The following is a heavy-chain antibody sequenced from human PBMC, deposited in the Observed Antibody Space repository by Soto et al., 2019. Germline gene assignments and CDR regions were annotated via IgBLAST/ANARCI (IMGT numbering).Heavy chain of an antibody. Sequence: GGSLRLSCAASGFTFSSYGMHWVRQAPGKGLEWVAVIWYDGSNKYYADSVKGRFTISRDNSKNTLYLQMNSLRAEDTAVYYCATASNYYDSSGYYSGYFDYWGQGTLVTVSS. CDR1: GFTFSSYG. V-gene: IGHV3-33*01. CDR3: ATASNYYDSSGYYSGYFDY. D-gene: IGHD3-22*01. J-gene: IGHJ4*02. CDR2: IWYDGSNK.